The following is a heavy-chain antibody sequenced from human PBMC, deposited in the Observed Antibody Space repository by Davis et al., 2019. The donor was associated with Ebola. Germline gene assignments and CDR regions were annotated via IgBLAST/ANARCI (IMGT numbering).Heavy chain of an antibody. V-gene: IGHV3-9*01. CDR3: ARAAGDVNCISTSCYVSYYYGMDV. J-gene: IGHJ6*02. CDR1: GFTFDDYA. Sequence: GGSLRLSCAASGFTFDDYAMHWVRQAPGKGLEWVSGISWNSGSIGYADSVKGRFTISRDNAKNSLYLQMNSLRAEDTAVYYCARAAGDVNCISTSCYVSYYYGMDVWGQGTTVTVSS. CDR2: ISWNSGSI. D-gene: IGHD2-2*01.